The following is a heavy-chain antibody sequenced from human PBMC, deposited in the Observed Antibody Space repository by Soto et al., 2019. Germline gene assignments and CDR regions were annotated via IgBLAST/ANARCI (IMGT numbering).Heavy chain of an antibody. CDR1: GFTFSDYY. D-gene: IGHD5-12*01. CDR2: ISGRGTTI. CDR3: ARDPNLLATFDY. J-gene: IGHJ4*02. Sequence: GGSLRLSCAASGFTFSDYYMSWIRQAPGKGLEWVSYISGRGTTIYYADSVKGRFTVSRDNAKNSLYLQMNSLRAEDTAVYYCARDPNLLATFDYWGRGALVTVSS. V-gene: IGHV3-11*01.